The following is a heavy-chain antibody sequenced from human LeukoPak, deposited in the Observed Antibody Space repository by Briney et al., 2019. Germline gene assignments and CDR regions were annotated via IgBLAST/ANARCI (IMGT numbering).Heavy chain of an antibody. J-gene: IGHJ4*02. V-gene: IGHV3-7*01. CDR2: INQDGGDK. CDR1: GFTFSSYC. CDR3: ARDNSPHWGYDDYVWGSYRYTSSDN. Sequence: GGSLRLSCAASGFTFSSYCMSWVRQAPGKGLEWVANINQDGGDKYYVDSVKGRFTISRDNDKTSLYLQMNSLRAEDTAVYYCARDNSPHWGYDDYVWGSYRYTSSDNWGQGTLVTVSS. D-gene: IGHD3-16*02.